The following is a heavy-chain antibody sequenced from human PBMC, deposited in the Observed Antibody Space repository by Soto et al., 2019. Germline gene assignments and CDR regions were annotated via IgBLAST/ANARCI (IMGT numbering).Heavy chain of an antibody. D-gene: IGHD3-22*01. V-gene: IGHV3-53*01. CDR1: GFTFSSND. CDR2: IYSGGST. CDR3: ATRPLLPGAP. J-gene: IGHJ3*01. Sequence: EVQLVESGGGLIQPGGSLRLSCAASGFTFSSNDMNWVRQAPGKGLEWVSLIYSGGSTYYADSVKDRVTISRDNSKNTLYLQMSSLRAEDTAVYYCATRPLLPGAPWGQGTMVTVSS.